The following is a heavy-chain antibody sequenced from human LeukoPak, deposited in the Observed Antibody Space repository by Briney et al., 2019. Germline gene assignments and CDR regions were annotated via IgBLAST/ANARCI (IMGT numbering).Heavy chain of an antibody. D-gene: IGHD2-21*01. V-gene: IGHV3-21*01. CDR3: ARDVASVAFDI. CDR2: ISSSSSYI. J-gene: IGHJ3*02. CDR1: GFTFSSYS. Sequence: NTGGSLRLSCAASGFTFSSYSMNWVRQAPGKGLEWVSSISSSSSYIYYADSVKGRFTISRDNAKNSLYLQMNSLRAEDTAVYYCARDVASVAFDIWGQGTMVTVSS.